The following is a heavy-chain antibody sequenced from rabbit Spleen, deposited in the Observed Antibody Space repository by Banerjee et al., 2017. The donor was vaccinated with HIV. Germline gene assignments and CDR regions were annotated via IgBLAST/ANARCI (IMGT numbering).Heavy chain of an antibody. D-gene: IGHD8-1*01. J-gene: IGHJ4*01. Sequence: QQQLVESGGGLVKPGASLTLTCTASGFSFSNSYYMYWVRQAPGKGLEWIGYIDPVFGITYYANWVSGRFTISSHNAQNTVFLQMTSLTAADTATYFCARDGAGGSYFALWGPGTLVTVS. V-gene: IGHV1S43*01. CDR1: GFSFSNSYY. CDR2: IDPVFGIT. CDR3: ARDGAGGSYFAL.